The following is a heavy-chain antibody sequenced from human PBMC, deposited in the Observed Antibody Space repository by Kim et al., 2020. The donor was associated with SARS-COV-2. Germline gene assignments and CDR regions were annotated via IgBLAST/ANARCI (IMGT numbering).Heavy chain of an antibody. Sequence: VKGRFTVSRDNSKNTLYLQMNSLRAEDTAVYYCAKNDYGDPPNYYYGMDVWGQGTTVTVSS. D-gene: IGHD4-17*01. V-gene: IGHV3-30*02. J-gene: IGHJ6*02. CDR3: AKNDYGDPPNYYYGMDV.